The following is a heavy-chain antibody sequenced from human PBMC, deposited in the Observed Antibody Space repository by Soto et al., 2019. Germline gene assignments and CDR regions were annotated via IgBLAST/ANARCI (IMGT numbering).Heavy chain of an antibody. CDR1: GGSISSYY. CDR3: ARHETPHGDYDY. V-gene: IGHV4-59*08. D-gene: IGHD4-17*01. J-gene: IGHJ4*02. CDR2: IYYNVNT. Sequence: PSETLSLTCTVSGGSISSYYWSWIRQPPGKGLEWIGYIYYNVNTNYNPSLKSRVTISVDTSKNQFSLKLSSVTAADTAVYYCARHETPHGDYDYWGQGTLVTVSS.